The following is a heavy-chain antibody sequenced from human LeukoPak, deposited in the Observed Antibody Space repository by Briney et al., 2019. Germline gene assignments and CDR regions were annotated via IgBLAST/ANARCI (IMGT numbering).Heavy chain of an antibody. D-gene: IGHD6-19*01. CDR1: GGSFSGYY. CDR3: ARPGSSGWYTGNWFDP. J-gene: IGHJ5*02. V-gene: IGHV4-34*01. Sequence: SETLSLTCAVYGGSFSGYYWGWIRQHPGKGLEWIGSIYDSGITYYNPSLKSRVIISVDTSKNQFSLKLSSVTAADTAVYYCARPGSSGWYTGNWFDPWGQGTLVTVSS. CDR2: IYDSGIT.